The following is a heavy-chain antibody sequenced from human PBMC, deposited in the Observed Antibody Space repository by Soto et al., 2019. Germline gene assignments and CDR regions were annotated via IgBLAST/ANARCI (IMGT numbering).Heavy chain of an antibody. V-gene: IGHV1-18*04. J-gene: IGHJ4*02. CDR1: GYTFTSYG. Sequence: QVQLVQSGAEVKKPGASVKVSCKASGYTFTSYGISWVRQAPGQGLEWMGWISAYNGNTNYAQKLQGRVTMTTDTSTSAAYMELRSLRSDDTAVYYCARGLVLRYFDSPHPLDYWGQGTLVTVSS. CDR2: ISAYNGNT. CDR3: ARGLVLRYFDSPHPLDY. D-gene: IGHD3-9*01.